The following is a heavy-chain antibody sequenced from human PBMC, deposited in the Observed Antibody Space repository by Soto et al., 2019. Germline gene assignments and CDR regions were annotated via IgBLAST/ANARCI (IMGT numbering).Heavy chain of an antibody. V-gene: IGHV1-3*01. CDR2: INAGNGNT. CDR3: AGDTIVVVITPGDAFDI. J-gene: IGHJ3*02. D-gene: IGHD3-22*01. CDR1: GYTFTSYA. Sequence: ASVKVSCKASGYTFTSYAMHWVRQAPGQRLEWMGWINAGNGNTKYSQKFQGRVTITRDTSASTAYMELSSLRSEDTAVYYCAGDTIVVVITPGDAFDIWGQGTMVTVSS.